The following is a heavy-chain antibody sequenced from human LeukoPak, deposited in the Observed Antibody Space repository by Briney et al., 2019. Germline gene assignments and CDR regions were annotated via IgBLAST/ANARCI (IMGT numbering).Heavy chain of an antibody. CDR1: GYTFTSYY. D-gene: IGHD3-22*01. J-gene: IGHJ4*02. V-gene: IGHV1-46*01. CDR2: INPSGGST. CDR3: ARDPHYDSSGYPVFDY. Sequence: ASVKVSCKASGYTFTSYYMHWVRQAPGQGLEWMGIINPSGGSTSYAQKFQGRVTMTRDTSTSTVYMELSSLRSEDTAVYYCARDPHYDSSGYPVFDYWGQGTLVTVCS.